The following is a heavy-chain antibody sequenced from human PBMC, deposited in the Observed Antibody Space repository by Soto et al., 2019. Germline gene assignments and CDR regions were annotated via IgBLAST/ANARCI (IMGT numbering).Heavy chain of an antibody. CDR2: MNPNSGNT. Sequence: QVQLVQSGAEVKKPGASVKVSCKASGYTFTSYDINWVRQATGQGLEWMGWMNPNSGNTGYAQKFQGSVTMTRNTSISTAYMELSSLRSEDTAVYYCARGGYSGYDYPDYYYYYYMDVWGKGTTVTVSS. V-gene: IGHV1-8*01. D-gene: IGHD5-12*01. CDR3: ARGGYSGYDYPDYYYYYYMDV. J-gene: IGHJ6*03. CDR1: GYTFTSYD.